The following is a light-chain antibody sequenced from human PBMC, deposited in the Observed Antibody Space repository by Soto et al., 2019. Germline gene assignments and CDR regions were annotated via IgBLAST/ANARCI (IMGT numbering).Light chain of an antibody. CDR2: KAS. J-gene: IGKJ4*01. V-gene: IGKV1-5*03. Sequence: DIQMTQSPSTLSASVGDTVTISCRASETISSWLAWYRQRPGKAPELLIYKASNLESGAPSRFSGSGSGTEFTLTISSLQPDDFATYHCQQYNSHSPLTFGGGTKVDIK. CDR3: QQYNSHSPLT. CDR1: ETISSW.